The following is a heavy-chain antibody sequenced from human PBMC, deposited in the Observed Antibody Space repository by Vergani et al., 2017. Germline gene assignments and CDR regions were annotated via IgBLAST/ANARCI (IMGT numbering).Heavy chain of an antibody. D-gene: IGHD2-21*02. Sequence: QVQLVQSGAEVKKPGSSVKVSCKASGGTFSSYAISWVRQAPGQGLEWMGGIIPIFGTANYAQKFQGRVTITADESTSTAYMELSSLRSEDTAVYYCASNGQNIVVVTVLTYFDYWGQGTLVTVSS. CDR1: GGTFSSYA. J-gene: IGHJ4*02. V-gene: IGHV1-69*01. CDR2: IIPIFGTA. CDR3: ASNGQNIVVVTVLTYFDY.